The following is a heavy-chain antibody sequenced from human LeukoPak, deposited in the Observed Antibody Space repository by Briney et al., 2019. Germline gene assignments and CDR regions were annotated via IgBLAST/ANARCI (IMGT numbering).Heavy chain of an antibody. CDR3: AGGNFYDSRGHPYHFHF. CDR2: IYYSENT. CDR1: GVSISSFY. D-gene: IGHD3-22*01. J-gene: IGHJ4*02. Sequence: SETLSLTCTVSGVSISSFYWSWLRQPPGKGLEWIGYIYYSENTNYNSSLKSRVTISEDTSKNHFSLKLPSVTAADTAVYDCAGGNFYDSRGHPYHFHFWGQGTLVSVSS. V-gene: IGHV4-59*01.